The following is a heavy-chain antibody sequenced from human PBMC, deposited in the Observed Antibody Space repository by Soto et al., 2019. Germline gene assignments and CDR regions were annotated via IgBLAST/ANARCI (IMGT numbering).Heavy chain of an antibody. J-gene: IGHJ4*02. CDR2: SSNSGTFS. CDR3: ARSGDNYNRLDY. D-gene: IGHD1-1*01. CDR1: GFTFSDYY. Sequence: VGPLRLSCEGSGFTFSDYYISWIRQAPGKGLEWISYSSNSGTFSRYADSVKGRFSISRDNTKNLLYLQMNSMRAEDTAVYYCARSGDNYNRLDYWGQGTPVTVSS. V-gene: IGHV3-11*06.